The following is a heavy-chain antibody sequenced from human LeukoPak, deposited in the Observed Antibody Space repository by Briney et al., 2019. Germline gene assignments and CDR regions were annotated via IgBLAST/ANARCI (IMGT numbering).Heavy chain of an antibody. J-gene: IGHJ4*02. D-gene: IGHD3-3*01. CDR1: GYTFTGYY. CDR2: INPNSGGT. CDR3: ARGYDFRSGYTFPYYFDY. Sequence: ASVKVSCKASGYTFTGYYMHWVRQAPGQGLEWMGWINPNSGGTNYAQKFQGRVTMTRDTSISTAYMELSRLRSDDTAVYYCARGYDFRSGYTFPYYFDYWGQGTLVTVSS. V-gene: IGHV1-2*02.